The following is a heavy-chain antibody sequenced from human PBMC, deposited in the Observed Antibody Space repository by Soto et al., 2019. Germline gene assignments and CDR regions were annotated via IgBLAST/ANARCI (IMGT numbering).Heavy chain of an antibody. Sequence: GGSLRLSCAPSGFTFSNYAMTWVRQAPGKGLEWVSGISGSGTSTYYADSVKGRFTVSRDISRNTLYLQMNSLSSEDTALYYCARLTGPRLVRGSMTFDIWGQGTMVTVSSGKFSRDVVRGVYPTPRFDPWGQGTLVTVSS. J-gene: IGHJ5*02. CDR1: GFTFSNYA. CDR3: ARLTGPRLVRGSMTFDIWGQGTMVTVSSGKFSRDVVRGVYPTPRFDP. D-gene: IGHD3-10*01. CDR2: ISGSGTST. V-gene: IGHV3-23*01.